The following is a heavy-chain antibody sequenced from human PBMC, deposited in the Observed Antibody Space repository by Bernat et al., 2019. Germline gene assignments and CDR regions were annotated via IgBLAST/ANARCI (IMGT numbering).Heavy chain of an antibody. CDR1: GFSLNTSGGG. J-gene: IGHJ4*02. CDR2: IYWDDDK. Sequence: QITLKESGPTLVKPTQTLTLTCTFSGFSLNTSGGGVGWIRQPPGKALEWLALIYWDDDKRYSPSLKTRLKITKDTSKNQMVITMTDMDSVDTATYYRADVLYDIMTGYYPPYNNWGQGTLVTVSS. D-gene: IGHD3-9*01. CDR3: ADVLYDIMTGYYPPYNN. V-gene: IGHV2-5*02.